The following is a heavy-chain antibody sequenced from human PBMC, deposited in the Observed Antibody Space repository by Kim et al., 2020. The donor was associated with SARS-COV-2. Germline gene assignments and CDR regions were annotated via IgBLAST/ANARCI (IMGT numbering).Heavy chain of an antibody. V-gene: IGHV3-74*01. CDR3: ALSSSGLH. J-gene: IGHJ4*02. Sequence: GSSTNYADSVKGRFTISRDNAKNTLYLQMNSLRAEDTAVYYCALSSSGLHWGQGTLVTVSS. CDR2: GSST. D-gene: IGHD6-13*01.